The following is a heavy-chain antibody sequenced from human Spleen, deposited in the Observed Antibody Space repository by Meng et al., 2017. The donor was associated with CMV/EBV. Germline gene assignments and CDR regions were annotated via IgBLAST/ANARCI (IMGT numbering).Heavy chain of an antibody. V-gene: IGHV1-2*02. CDR1: GYTFTGYY. D-gene: IGHD1-26*01. CDR2: ISPNSGDT. J-gene: IGHJ6*02. CDR3: ARTQVPAHTGSYRYYYFYAMDV. Sequence: ASVKVSCKASGYTFTGYYIHWVRQAPGQGPEWMGWISPNSGDTNYIQKFQGRVTMTRDTSIDTAYMELKRLRSEDTAVYYCARTQVPAHTGSYRYYYFYAMDVWGQGTTVTVSS.